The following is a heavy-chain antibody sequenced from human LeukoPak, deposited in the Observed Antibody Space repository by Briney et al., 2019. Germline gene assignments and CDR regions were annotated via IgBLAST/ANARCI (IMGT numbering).Heavy chain of an antibody. Sequence: SETLSLTCIVSGDSITSNRSYWGWVRQPPGKGLEWIGSIYYSGNTYFNPSLKSRVTISVDTSKNQFSLKLSSVTAADTAVYYCARQGGYSGYDATDSWGQGTLVTVSS. V-gene: IGHV4-39*07. CDR2: IYYSGNT. CDR3: ARQGGYSGYDATDS. D-gene: IGHD5-12*01. J-gene: IGHJ4*02. CDR1: GDSITSNRSY.